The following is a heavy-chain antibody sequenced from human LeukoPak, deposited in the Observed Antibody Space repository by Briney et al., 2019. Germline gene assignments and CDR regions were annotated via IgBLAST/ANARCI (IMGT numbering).Heavy chain of an antibody. J-gene: IGHJ4*02. D-gene: IGHD2-2*02. CDR2: ISSSSSTI. V-gene: IGHV3-48*04. CDR1: GFTFNSYS. CDR3: ARDLDCSSTSCYTGSFDY. Sequence: PGGSLRLSCAASGFTFNSYSMNWVPQAPGNGREWVSYISSSSSTIYYADTVKARFTISRDNAKNSLYLQMNSLRAEDMGAYYCARDLDCSSTSCYTGSFDYWGQGTLVTVSS.